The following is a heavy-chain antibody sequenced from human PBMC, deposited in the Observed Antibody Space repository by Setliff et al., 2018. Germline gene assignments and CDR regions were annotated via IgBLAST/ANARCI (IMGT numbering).Heavy chain of an antibody. V-gene: IGHV3-21*01. CDR2: IGASGDRT. Sequence: PGGSLRLSCVASTFTFSKYAITWVRQAPGKGLEWVSSIGASGDRTYYADSLRGRFTISRDNAKNSLYLQMNSLRVEDTAVYYCARRIKEGNHFFDYWGQGTLVTVSS. D-gene: IGHD2-15*01. CDR1: TFTFSKYA. J-gene: IGHJ4*02. CDR3: ARRIKEGNHFFDY.